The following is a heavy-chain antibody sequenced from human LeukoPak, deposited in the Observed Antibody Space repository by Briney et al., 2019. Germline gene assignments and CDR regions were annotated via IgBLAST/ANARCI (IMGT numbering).Heavy chain of an antibody. J-gene: IGHJ4*02. V-gene: IGHV3-33*01. CDR1: GFTFTNYG. D-gene: IGHD6-13*01. CDR2: VWFDGTNK. CDR3: ARDEAAAGLDY. Sequence: GGSLRLSCAASGFTFTNYGMHWVRQAPGKGLEWVAVVWFDGTNKYYADSVKGRFTISRDNSKNTLYLQMNSLRAEDTAVYYCARDEAAAGLDYWGQGTLVTVSS.